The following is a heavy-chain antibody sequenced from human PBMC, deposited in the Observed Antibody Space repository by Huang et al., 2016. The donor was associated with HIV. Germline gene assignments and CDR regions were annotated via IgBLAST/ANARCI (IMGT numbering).Heavy chain of an antibody. D-gene: IGHD6-19*01. J-gene: IGHJ4*02. CDR1: GGSFSGYD. V-gene: IGHV4-34*01. CDR2: INHIGST. CDR3: AREKAADSAWYGVYYFDY. Sequence: QVQLRQWGAGLVKPSETLSLTCAVYGGSFSGYDWTWIRQSPGKGLEWIGEINHIGSTNYQPSLKSRVTISKDTAKNQFSLQLTSVSAADTGVYFCAREKAADSAWYGVYYFDYWGEGALVTITS.